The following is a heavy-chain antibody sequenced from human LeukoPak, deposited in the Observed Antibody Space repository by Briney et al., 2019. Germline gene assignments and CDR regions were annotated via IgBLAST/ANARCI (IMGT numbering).Heavy chain of an antibody. V-gene: IGHV3-74*03. CDR2: IDSDGSST. CDR3: ASKVGASGG. CDR1: GFTFSSYW. D-gene: IGHD1-26*01. J-gene: IGHJ4*02. Sequence: QPGGSLRLSCAASGFTFSSYWMYWVRQAPGKGLVWVSRIDSDGSSTTYADSVKGRFTISRDNAKNTLYLQMNSLRAEDTAVYYCASKVGASGGWGQGTLVTVSS.